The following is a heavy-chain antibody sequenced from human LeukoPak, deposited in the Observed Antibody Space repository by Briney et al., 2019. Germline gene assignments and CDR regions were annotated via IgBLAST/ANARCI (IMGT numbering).Heavy chain of an antibody. CDR1: GGTVTIYA. J-gene: IGHJ3*02. CDR3: ARDSTSFNDAFDI. V-gene: IGHV1-69*01. CDR2: MIPILGTA. D-gene: IGHD2-2*01. Sequence: SVTLSCKASGGTVTIYAISWVRQAPGPGLEWMGGMIPILGTANYAQKFQGRVTITADESTSTAYMEISSLRSEDTAVYYCARDSTSFNDAFDIWGQGTMVTVSS.